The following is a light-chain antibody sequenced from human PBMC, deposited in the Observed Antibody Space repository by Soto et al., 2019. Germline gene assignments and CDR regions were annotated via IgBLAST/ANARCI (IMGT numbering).Light chain of an antibody. CDR2: FNI. V-gene: IGLV1-44*01. CDR3: AAWDDSLNGYV. J-gene: IGLJ1*01. Sequence: VLSQPPSASGTPGQRVTISCSGSSSNIGSNTVSWYQQFPGTAPKLLIYFNIQRPSGVPDRLSGSKSGTSASLAISGLQSEDKADYYCAAWDDSLNGYVFGTGTKVTVL. CDR1: SSNIGSNT.